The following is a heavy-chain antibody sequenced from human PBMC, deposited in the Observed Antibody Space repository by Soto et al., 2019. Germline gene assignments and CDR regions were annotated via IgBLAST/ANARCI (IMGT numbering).Heavy chain of an antibody. CDR1: GYTFTGYY. D-gene: IGHD5-18*01. J-gene: IGHJ4*02. V-gene: IGHV1-2*04. CDR3: ARGNVDTAMVFDY. Sequence: AAVKASCKASGYTFTGYYMHWVRQAPGQGLEWMGWINPNSGGTNYAQKFQGWVTMTRDTSISTAYMELSRLRSDDTAVYYFARGNVDTAMVFDYWGQGT. CDR2: INPNSGGT.